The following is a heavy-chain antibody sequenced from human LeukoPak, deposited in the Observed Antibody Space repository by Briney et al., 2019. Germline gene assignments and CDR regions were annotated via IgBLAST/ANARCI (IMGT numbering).Heavy chain of an antibody. CDR3: ARDWGSSSWPY. D-gene: IGHD6-13*01. J-gene: IGHJ4*02. CDR1: GFTVSNNF. CDR2: IYSGGRT. Sequence: SGGSLRLSCAAPGFTVSNNFVSWVRQAPGKGLEWVSSIYSGGRTSYADSVRGRFTVSRDNSKNTLYLQMNSLRAEDTAVYYCARDWGSSSWPYWGQGTLVTVSS. V-gene: IGHV3-66*01.